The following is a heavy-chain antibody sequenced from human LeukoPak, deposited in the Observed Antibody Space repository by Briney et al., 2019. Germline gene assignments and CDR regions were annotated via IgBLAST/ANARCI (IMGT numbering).Heavy chain of an antibody. D-gene: IGHD2-2*01. CDR1: VGTFSSYA. CDR3: ARDKDIVVVPAHKKGTVFDP. J-gene: IGHJ5*02. V-gene: IGHV1-69*13. Sequence: SVKVSCKASVGTFSSYAISWVRQAPGQGLEWMGGIIPIFGTANYAQKFQGRVTITADESTSTAYMELSSLRSEDTAVYYCARDKDIVVVPAHKKGTVFDPWGQGTLVTVSS. CDR2: IIPIFGTA.